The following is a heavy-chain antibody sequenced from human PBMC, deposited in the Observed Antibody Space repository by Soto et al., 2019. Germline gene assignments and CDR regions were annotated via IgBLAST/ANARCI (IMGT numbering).Heavy chain of an antibody. Sequence: PGESLKISCKGSGYNFTSYWIDWMRQMPEKGLEWMGRIDPSDSYTNYSPSFQGHVTISADKTISTAYLQWSSLKASDTAMYYCARGRVAVAPLDYWGQGTLVTVSS. D-gene: IGHD6-19*01. V-gene: IGHV5-10-1*01. CDR3: ARGRVAVAPLDY. CDR2: IDPSDSYT. J-gene: IGHJ4*02. CDR1: GYNFTSYW.